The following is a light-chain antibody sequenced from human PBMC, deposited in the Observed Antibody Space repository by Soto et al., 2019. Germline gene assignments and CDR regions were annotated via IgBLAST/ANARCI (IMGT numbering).Light chain of an antibody. CDR1: QSLLHSNGYNY. CDR2: LGS. CDR3: MQALQSPWT. J-gene: IGKJ1*01. V-gene: IGKV2-28*01. Sequence: DIVMTQSPLSLPVTPGEPASISCRSSQSLLHSNGYNYLDWYLQKPEQSPQLLISLGSNRASGVPDRFSGSGSGTDFTLKIIRVEAEDVGVYYCMQALQSPWTFGQGTKVEIK.